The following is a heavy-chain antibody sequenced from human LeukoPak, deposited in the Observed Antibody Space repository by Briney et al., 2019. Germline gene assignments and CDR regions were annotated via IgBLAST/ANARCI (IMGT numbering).Heavy chain of an antibody. D-gene: IGHD3-22*01. V-gene: IGHV3-74*01. CDR2: INSDGSST. CDR3: ARDKYYYDSSGSHAFDI. Sequence: PGGSLRLSCAASGFTFSSYWMHWVRQAPGEGLVWVSRINSDGSSTSYADSVKGRFTISRDNAKNTLYLQMNSLRAEDTAVYYCARDKYYYDSSGSHAFDIWGQGTMVTVSS. CDR1: GFTFSSYW. J-gene: IGHJ3*02.